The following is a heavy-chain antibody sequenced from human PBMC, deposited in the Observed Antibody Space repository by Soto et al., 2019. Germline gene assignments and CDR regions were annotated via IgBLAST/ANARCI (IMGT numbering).Heavy chain of an antibody. D-gene: IGHD3-22*01. CDR2: IFYSGTT. CDR3: ASRNYDDSSGYYYFDS. CDR1: GGSISSGGYY. J-gene: IGHJ4*02. V-gene: IGHV4-31*03. Sequence: QVQLQESGPGLVKPAKTLSLTCTVSGGSISSGGYYWSWIRQQPVTGMEWIGFIFYSGTTYYNPSLRSRVIISVGRSKNQCSLTLSSVTASDTAVYYCASRNYDDSSGYYYFDSWVQGTLVTVSS.